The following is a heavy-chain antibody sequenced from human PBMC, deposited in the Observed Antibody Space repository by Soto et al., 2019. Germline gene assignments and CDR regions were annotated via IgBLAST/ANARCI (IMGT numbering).Heavy chain of an antibody. CDR2: INHSGST. Sequence: QVQLQQWGAGLLKPSETLSLTCAVYGGSFSGYYWSWIRQPPGKGLAWIGEINHSGSTNYNPSLKSRVTISVDTSKTQFSLKLSSVTAADTAVYYCARAYHYYGSGSYHGFDYWGQGTLVTVSS. V-gene: IGHV4-34*01. J-gene: IGHJ4*02. D-gene: IGHD3-10*01. CDR3: ARAYHYYGSGSYHGFDY. CDR1: GGSFSGYY.